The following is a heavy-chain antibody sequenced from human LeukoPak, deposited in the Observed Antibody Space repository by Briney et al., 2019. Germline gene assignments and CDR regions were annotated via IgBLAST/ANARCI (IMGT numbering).Heavy chain of an antibody. D-gene: IGHD5-12*01. J-gene: IGHJ4*02. V-gene: IGHV3-23*01. CDR3: AKGNSGYNSGYYYHFFVY. Sequence: PGGSLRLSCAASGFTFNTYAMSWVRQAPGKGLEWVSSIGGGGGTYYADSLKGRFTISRDNSKNTLYLQMNSLRAEDTAVYYCAKGNSGYNSGYYYHFFVYWGQGTLVTVSS. CDR2: IGGGGGT. CDR1: GFTFNTYA.